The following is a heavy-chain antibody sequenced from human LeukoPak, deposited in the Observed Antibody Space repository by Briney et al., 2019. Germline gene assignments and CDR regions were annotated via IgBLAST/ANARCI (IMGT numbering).Heavy chain of an antibody. CDR1: GGSISSGGYY. Sequence: PSETLSLTCTVSGGSISSGGYYWSWIRQHPGKGLEWIGSVYYSGSTIYSPSLQGRVIISLDTSRNQFSLKLSSVTAADTAVYYCASGDNDPLFDYWGQGALVTVSS. D-gene: IGHD1-1*01. V-gene: IGHV4-31*03. CDR2: VYYSGST. J-gene: IGHJ4*02. CDR3: ASGDNDPLFDY.